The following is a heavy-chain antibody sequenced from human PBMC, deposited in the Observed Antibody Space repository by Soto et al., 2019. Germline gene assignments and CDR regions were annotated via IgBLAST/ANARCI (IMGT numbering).Heavy chain of an antibody. J-gene: IGHJ4*02. V-gene: IGHV3-30-3*01. D-gene: IGHD3-9*01. Sequence: GGSLRLSCAASGFTFSSYAMHWVRQAPGKGLEWVAVISYDGSNKYYADSVKGRFTISRDNSKNTLYLQMNSLRAEDTAVYYCARDWNYDILTGYPEQNDYWGQGTLVTVSS. CDR1: GFTFSSYA. CDR2: ISYDGSNK. CDR3: ARDWNYDILTGYPEQNDY.